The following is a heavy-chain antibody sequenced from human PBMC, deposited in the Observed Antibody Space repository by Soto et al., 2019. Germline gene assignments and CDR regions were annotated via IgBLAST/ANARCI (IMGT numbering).Heavy chain of an antibody. CDR2: IKSKTDGGTT. J-gene: IGHJ1*01. V-gene: IGHV3-15*01. D-gene: IGHD4-17*01. Sequence: PGVSLRLCCAASGFTFTNAWMSGVRQAPGKGLEWVGRIKSKTDGGTTDYAAPVKGRFTISRDDSKNTLYLQMNSLKTEDTAVYYCTTARGTYGAEYFQHWGQGTLVTVSS. CDR1: GFTFTNAW. CDR3: TTARGTYGAEYFQH.